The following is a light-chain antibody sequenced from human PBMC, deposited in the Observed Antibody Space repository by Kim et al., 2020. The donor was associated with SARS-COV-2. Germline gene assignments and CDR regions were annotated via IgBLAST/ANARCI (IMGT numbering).Light chain of an antibody. CDR3: QHYRRAPYT. J-gene: IGKJ2*01. V-gene: IGKV4-1*01. Sequence: AASNCKSSQTMLQSSNNNNYIDWDQPKPGQRPKLLSYSASTRAFGVHDCFSGGGTGTDFTNTTDHLQDADVVVYYCQHYRRAPYTFSHGTTVDIK. CDR2: SAS. CDR1: QTMLQSSNNNNY.